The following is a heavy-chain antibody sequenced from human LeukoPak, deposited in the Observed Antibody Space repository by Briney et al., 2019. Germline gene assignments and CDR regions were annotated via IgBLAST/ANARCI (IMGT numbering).Heavy chain of an antibody. D-gene: IGHD3-22*01. V-gene: IGHV3-73*01. J-gene: IGHJ4*02. CDR2: IRSKANSYAT. CDR3: TRQPYYYDSSGYG. CDR1: GFTFSGSA. Sequence: GGSLRLSCAASGFTFSGSAMHWVRQASGKGLEWVGRIRSKANSYATAYAASGKGRFTISREDSKNTAYLQMNSLKTEDSDVSYCTRQPYYYDSSGYGWGQGTLVTVSS.